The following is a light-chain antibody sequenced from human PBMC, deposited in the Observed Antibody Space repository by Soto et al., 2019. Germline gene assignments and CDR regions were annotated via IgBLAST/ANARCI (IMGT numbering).Light chain of an antibody. J-gene: IGKJ3*01. CDR3: QQSFCTPFT. CDR2: AAS. Sequence: DIQMTQAPSSLSASVGDRVTITCRASQIISSYLNWYQQKPGKAPKLLIYAASSLHSGVPSRFSGSGSGTDFTLTIVNLQPEDFATYFCQQSFCTPFTFGPGTKVDI. CDR1: QIISSY. V-gene: IGKV1-39*01.